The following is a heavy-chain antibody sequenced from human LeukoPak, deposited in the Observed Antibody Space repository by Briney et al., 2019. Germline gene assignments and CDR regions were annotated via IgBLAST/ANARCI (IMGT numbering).Heavy chain of an antibody. J-gene: IGHJ5*02. CDR2: IYSSGST. CDR3: ARDGIHYSSGFDP. V-gene: IGHV4-4*07. Sequence: SETLSLTCTVSGDSISTSYFWTWIRQSAGKGLECIGRIYSSGSTTFNPSLKSRVTMSIDTSRNQFSLNLSSVTAADTAVYYCARDGIHYSSGFDPWGQGILVTVSS. D-gene: IGHD3-10*01. CDR1: GDSISTSYF.